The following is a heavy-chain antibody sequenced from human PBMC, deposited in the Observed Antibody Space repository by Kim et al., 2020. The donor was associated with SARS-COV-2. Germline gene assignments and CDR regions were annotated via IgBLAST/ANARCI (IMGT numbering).Heavy chain of an antibody. D-gene: IGHD3-10*01. V-gene: IGHV3-23*01. CDR2: ISAGGAGT. CDR3: AKVGCGGSNRHFDY. CDR1: EFTFSSYV. J-gene: IGHJ4*02. Sequence: GGSLRLSCAASEFTFSSYVMSWVRQAPGKGLEWVSTISAGGAGTYYADSVKGRFTISRDNSKNTLCLQMNSLRAEDTAVYYCAKVGCGGSNRHFDYWGQGTLVTVSS.